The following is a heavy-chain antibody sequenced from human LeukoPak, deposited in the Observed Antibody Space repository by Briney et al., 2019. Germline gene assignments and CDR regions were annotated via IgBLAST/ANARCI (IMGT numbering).Heavy chain of an antibody. V-gene: IGHV4-34*01. J-gene: IGHJ4*01. CDR1: GGSFSGYY. Sequence: PSETLSLTCAVYGGSFSGYYWSWIRQRPGKGLEWVGEINHSGSTNYNPSLKSRVTISVDTSKNQFSLKLSSVTAADTAVYYCASFQVLRFLGWGQGTLVTVSS. CDR2: INHSGST. CDR3: ASFQVLRFLG. D-gene: IGHD3-3*01.